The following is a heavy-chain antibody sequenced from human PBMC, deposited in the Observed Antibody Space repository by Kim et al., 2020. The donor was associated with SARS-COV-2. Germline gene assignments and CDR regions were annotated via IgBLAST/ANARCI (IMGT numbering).Heavy chain of an antibody. D-gene: IGHD3-22*01. V-gene: IGHV3-30*18. J-gene: IGHJ3*02. Sequence: GGSLRLSCAASGFTFSSYGMHWVRQAPGKGLECVAVISYDGSNKYYADSVKGRFTISRDNSKNTLYLQMNSLRAEDTAVYYCANIPSPGRSGYYSNAFDIWGQGTMVTVSS. CDR3: ANIPSPGRSGYYSNAFDI. CDR1: GFTFSSYG. CDR2: ISYDGSNK.